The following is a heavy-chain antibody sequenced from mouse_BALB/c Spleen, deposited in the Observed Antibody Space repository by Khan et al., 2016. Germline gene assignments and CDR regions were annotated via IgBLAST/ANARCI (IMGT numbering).Heavy chain of an antibody. CDR2: ISPDSSTI. CDR1: GFDFSRYW. V-gene: IGHV4-1*02. CDR3: ARPVYTRAMDF. Sequence: EVKLLESGGGLVQPGGSLKLSCAASGFDFSRYWMSWVRQAPGKGLEWIGEISPDSSTINYTPSLKDKFIISRDNAKNTLYLQMNKVRSEDTALYYCARPVYTRAMDFWGQGTSVTVSS. J-gene: IGHJ4*01.